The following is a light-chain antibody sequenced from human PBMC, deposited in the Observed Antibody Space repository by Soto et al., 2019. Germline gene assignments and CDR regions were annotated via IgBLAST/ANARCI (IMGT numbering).Light chain of an antibody. J-gene: IGKJ5*01. Sequence: EIVLTQSPATLALSPGERATLSCRASQSVTTFLAWYQQKPGQAPRLLIHDVSSRATGIPARFSGSGSGTDFTLTISSLEHEDFVVYYCKHRSNSITFGQGTRLEIK. V-gene: IGKV3-11*01. CDR1: QSVTTF. CDR3: KHRSNSIT. CDR2: DVS.